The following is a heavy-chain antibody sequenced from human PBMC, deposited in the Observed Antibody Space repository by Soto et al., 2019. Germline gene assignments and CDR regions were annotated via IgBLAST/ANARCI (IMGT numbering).Heavy chain of an antibody. D-gene: IGHD6-6*01. CDR3: AREVLAARRHWYFDL. V-gene: IGHV4-61*01. CDR2: IYYSGST. J-gene: IGHJ2*01. Sequence: QVQLQESGPGLVKPSETLSLTCTVSGGSVSSGSYYWSWIRQPPGKGLEWIGYIYYSGSTNYNPSLKSRVTISVDTSKNQFSLKLSSVTAADTAVYYCAREVLAARRHWYFDLWGRGTLVTVSS. CDR1: GGSVSSGSYY.